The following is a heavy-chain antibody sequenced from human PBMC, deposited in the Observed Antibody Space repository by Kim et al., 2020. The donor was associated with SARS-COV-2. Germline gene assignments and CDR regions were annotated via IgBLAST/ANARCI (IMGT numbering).Heavy chain of an antibody. J-gene: IGHJ2*01. D-gene: IGHD4-4*01. CDR2: INHSGST. V-gene: IGHV4-34*01. CDR1: GGSFSGYY. Sequence: SETLSLTCAVYGGSFSGYYWSWIRQPPGKGLEWIGEINHSGSTNYNPSLKRRVTISVDTSKNQFSLKLSSVTAADTAVYYCARGRNAGYFDLWGRGTLVTVSS. CDR3: ARGRNAGYFDL.